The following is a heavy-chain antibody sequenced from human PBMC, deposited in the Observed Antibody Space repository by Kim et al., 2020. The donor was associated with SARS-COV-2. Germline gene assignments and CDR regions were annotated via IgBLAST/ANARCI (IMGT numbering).Heavy chain of an antibody. CDR1: GFTFNNYA. CDR3: ARVFYVIDY. V-gene: IGHV3-23*01. Sequence: GGSLRLSCAASGFTFNNYAMSWVRQGPGKGLEWVSGISRTGYASDYADSVRGRFIISRDRSKNTLYLQMSSVTAEDTAVYYCARVFYVIDYWGQGTQVTVSS. D-gene: IGHD3-10*02. J-gene: IGHJ4*02. CDR2: ISRTGYAS.